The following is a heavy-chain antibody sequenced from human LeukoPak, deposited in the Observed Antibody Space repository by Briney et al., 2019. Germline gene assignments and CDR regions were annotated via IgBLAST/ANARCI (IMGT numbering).Heavy chain of an antibody. CDR1: GYTFTGYY. D-gene: IGHD6-19*01. Sequence: ASVKVSCKASGYTFTGYYMHLVRQAPGQGLEWMGRINPNSGGTNYAQKFQGRVTMTRDTSISTAYMEQSRLRSDDTAVYYCARTARRAVAGTGYYYYYMDVWGKGTTVTVSS. CDR2: INPNSGGT. J-gene: IGHJ6*03. V-gene: IGHV1-2*06. CDR3: ARTARRAVAGTGYYYYYMDV.